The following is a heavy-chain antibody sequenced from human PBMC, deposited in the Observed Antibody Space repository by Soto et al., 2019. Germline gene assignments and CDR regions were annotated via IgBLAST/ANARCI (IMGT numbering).Heavy chain of an antibody. J-gene: IGHJ4*02. Sequence: EVQLLESGGGLVQPGGSLRLSCAASGFTFSSYAMSWVRQAPGKGLEWVSAISGSGGSTYYADSVKGRFTISRDSSKNTLYLQMNSLRAEDTAVYYCAKDKPRGQQLPYYFDYWGQGTLVTVSS. CDR1: GFTFSSYA. CDR3: AKDKPRGQQLPYYFDY. V-gene: IGHV3-23*01. CDR2: ISGSGGST. D-gene: IGHD6-13*01.